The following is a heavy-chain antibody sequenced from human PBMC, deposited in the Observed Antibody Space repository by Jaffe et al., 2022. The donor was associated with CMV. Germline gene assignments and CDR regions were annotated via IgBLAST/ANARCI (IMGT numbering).Heavy chain of an antibody. V-gene: IGHV4-59*08. CDR2: IYYSGST. J-gene: IGHJ4*02. CDR1: GGSISSYY. Sequence: QVQLQESGPGLVKPSETLSLTCTVSGGSISSYYWSWIRQPPGKGLEWIGYIYYSGSTNYNPSLKSRVTISVDTSKNQFSLKLSSVTAADTAVYYCARHQPGGYKDHGFDYWGQGTLVTVSS. D-gene: IGHD1-26*01. CDR3: ARHQPGGYKDHGFDY.